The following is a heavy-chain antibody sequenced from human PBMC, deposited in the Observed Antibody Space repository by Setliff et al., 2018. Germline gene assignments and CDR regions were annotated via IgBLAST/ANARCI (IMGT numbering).Heavy chain of an antibody. CDR2: INTNTGNP. CDR3: VREGVDSRSSTYYRYYMDV. D-gene: IGHD3-22*01. V-gene: IGHV1-3*04. CDR1: GYTFTSNL. J-gene: IGHJ6*03. Sequence: ASVKVSCKASGYTFTSNLINWVRQAPGQGLEWMGWINTNTGNPTYSQGRVTIITDESTSTAYMQLSSLGSEDTAVYYCVREGVDSRSSTYYRYYMDVWGKGTTVTVSS.